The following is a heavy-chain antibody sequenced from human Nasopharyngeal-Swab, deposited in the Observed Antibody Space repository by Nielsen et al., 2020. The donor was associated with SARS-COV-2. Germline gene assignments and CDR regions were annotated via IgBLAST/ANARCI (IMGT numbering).Heavy chain of an antibody. V-gene: IGHV3-23*01. CDR1: GFTFSSYA. CDR3: AKDKAYTGLITMGTSDAFDI. J-gene: IGHJ3*02. Sequence: ESLKISCAASGFTFSSYAMSWVRPAPGKGLEWVSAISGSGGSTYYADSVKGRFTISRDNSKNTLYLQMNSLRAEDTAVYYCAKDKAYTGLITMGTSDAFDIWGQGTMVTVSS. CDR2: ISGSGGST. D-gene: IGHD3-10*01.